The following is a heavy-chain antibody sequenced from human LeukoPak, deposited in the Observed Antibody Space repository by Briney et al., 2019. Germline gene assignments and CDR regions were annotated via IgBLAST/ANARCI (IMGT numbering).Heavy chain of an antibody. CDR2: ISGSGGST. V-gene: IGHV3-23*01. CDR1: GFTFSSYA. CDR3: AKAVATIVYYYGMDV. Sequence: PGGSLRLSCAVSGFTFSSYAMSWVRQAPGKGLEWVSAISGSGGSTYYADSVKGRFTISRDNSKNTLYLQMNSLRAEDTAVYYCAKAVATIVYYYGMDVWGQGTTVTVSS. D-gene: IGHD5-12*01. J-gene: IGHJ6*02.